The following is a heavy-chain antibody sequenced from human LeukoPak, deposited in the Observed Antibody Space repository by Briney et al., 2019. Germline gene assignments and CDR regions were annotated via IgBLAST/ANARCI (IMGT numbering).Heavy chain of an antibody. CDR3: ARGDQQLVRAFDI. V-gene: IGHV4-34*01. J-gene: IGHJ3*02. CDR1: GGSFSGYY. Sequence: PSETLSLTCAVYGGSFSGYYWSWIRQPPGKGLEWIGEINHSGSTNYNPSLKSRATISVDTSKNQFSLKLSSMTAADTAVYYCARGDQQLVRAFDIWGQGTMVTVSS. D-gene: IGHD6-13*01. CDR2: INHSGST.